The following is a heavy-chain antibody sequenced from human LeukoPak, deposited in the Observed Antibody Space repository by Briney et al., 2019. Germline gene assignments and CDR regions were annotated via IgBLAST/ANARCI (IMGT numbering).Heavy chain of an antibody. J-gene: IGHJ4*02. V-gene: IGHV4-39*01. CDR3: ARLAKYFFDNSGYSETFDY. D-gene: IGHD3-22*01. Sequence: KPSETLSLTCTVSGGSISSSSYYWGWIRQPPGKGLEWIGSIFYSGYTYYNPSLKSRVTISVDTSKNHFSLKLSSVTATDTAVYYCARLAKYFFDNSGYSETFDYWGQGTLVTVSS. CDR1: GGSISSSSYY. CDR2: IFYSGYT.